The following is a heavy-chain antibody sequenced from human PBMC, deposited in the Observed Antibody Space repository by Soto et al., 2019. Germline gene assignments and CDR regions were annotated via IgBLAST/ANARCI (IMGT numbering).Heavy chain of an antibody. J-gene: IGHJ5*02. Sequence: SETLSLTCTVSGGSISSGGYYWSWIRQHPGKGLEWIGYIYYSGSTYYNPSLKSRVTISVDTSKNQFSLKLSSVTAADTAVYYCARDYSRNRYWFDPWGQGTLVTVSS. CDR3: ARDYSRNRYWFDP. V-gene: IGHV4-31*03. CDR1: GGSISSGGYY. CDR2: IYYSGST. D-gene: IGHD4-4*01.